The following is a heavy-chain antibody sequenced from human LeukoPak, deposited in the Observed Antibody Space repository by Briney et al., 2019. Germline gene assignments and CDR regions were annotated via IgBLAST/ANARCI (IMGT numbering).Heavy chain of an antibody. V-gene: IGHV3-7*01. Sequence: GGSLRLSCAASGFTFSSYWMSWVRQAPGKGLEWVANIKQDGSEKYYVDSVKGRFTISRDNAKNSLYLQMNSLRAEDTAVYYCARDRKEYSSSYSHYWGQGTLVTVSS. D-gene: IGHD6-6*01. CDR2: IKQDGSEK. J-gene: IGHJ4*02. CDR3: ARDRKEYSSSYSHY. CDR1: GFTFSSYW.